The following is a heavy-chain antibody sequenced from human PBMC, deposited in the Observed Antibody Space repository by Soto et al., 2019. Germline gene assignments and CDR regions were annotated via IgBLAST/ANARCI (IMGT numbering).Heavy chain of an antibody. CDR2: ITSSSSYI. Sequence: PGGSLRLSCAASGFTFSSYSMNWVRQAPGKGLEWVSSITSSSSYIYYADSVKGRITISRDNAKNSLYLQMNSLRAEDTAVYYCARDTGVGGVVIIDYYYGMDGWGQGSTVTVSS. D-gene: IGHD3-3*01. CDR3: ARDTGVGGVVIIDYYYGMDG. V-gene: IGHV3-21*01. J-gene: IGHJ6*02. CDR1: GFTFSSYS.